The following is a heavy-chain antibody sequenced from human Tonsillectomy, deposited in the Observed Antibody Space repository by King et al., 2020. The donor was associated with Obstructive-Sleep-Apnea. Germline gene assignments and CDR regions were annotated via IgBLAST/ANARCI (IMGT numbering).Heavy chain of an antibody. CDR2: IYWDDDE. D-gene: IGHD4-17*01. V-gene: IGHV2-5*02. CDR3: AHGTLITVTRESAFDI. Sequence: TLKESGPTLVKPTQTLTLTCTFSGFSLATSGVGVGWIRQPPGKALEWLAVIYWDDDERYSPSLMRRLTITKDTSKNQVVLRMTNMDPMDTATYYCAHGTLITVTRESAFDIWGQGTMVIVSS. CDR1: GFSLATSGVG. J-gene: IGHJ3*02.